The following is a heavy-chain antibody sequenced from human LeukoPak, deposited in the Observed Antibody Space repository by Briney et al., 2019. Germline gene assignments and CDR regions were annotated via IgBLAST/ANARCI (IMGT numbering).Heavy chain of an antibody. J-gene: IGHJ3*02. CDR3: ARFPVVFDAFDI. Sequence: PSETLSLTCSVSGDSISDNTYYWGWIRQPPGKGLEWIGSIYESGDTNYNPSLKSRVTISVDTSKNQFSLKLSSVTAADTAVYYCARFPVVFDAFDIWGQGTMVTVSS. D-gene: IGHD4-23*01. V-gene: IGHV4-39*07. CDR2: IYESGDT. CDR1: GDSISDNTYY.